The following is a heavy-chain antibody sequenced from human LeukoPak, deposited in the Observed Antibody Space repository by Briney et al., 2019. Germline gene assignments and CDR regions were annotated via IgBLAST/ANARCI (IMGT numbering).Heavy chain of an antibody. J-gene: IGHJ6*02. D-gene: IGHD3-3*01. CDR3: ARVSLDLSAGMDV. Sequence: SGGSLRLSCAASGFTFSSYSMNWVRQAPGKGLEWVSSISSSSSYIYYVDSVKGRFTISRDNAKNSLYLQMNSLRAEDTAVYYCARVSLDLSAGMDVWGQGTTVTVSS. CDR2: ISSSSSYI. V-gene: IGHV3-21*01. CDR1: GFTFSSYS.